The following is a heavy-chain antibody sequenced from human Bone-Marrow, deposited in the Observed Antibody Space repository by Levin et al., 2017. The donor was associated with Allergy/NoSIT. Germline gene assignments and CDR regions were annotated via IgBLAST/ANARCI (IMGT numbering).Heavy chain of an antibody. CDR3: ARRDSDGSNSFDY. CDR1: GYSFTSYW. V-gene: IGHV5-51*01. D-gene: IGHD4-23*01. J-gene: IGHJ4*02. Sequence: GGSLRLSCQASGYSFTSYWFGWVRQRPGKGLEWMGLIFPSDSDTRVSPSFQGQIIMSVDKSTSTAYLQWSSLKASDTAIYYCARRDSDGSNSFDYWGQGTLVTVSS. CDR2: IFPSDSDT.